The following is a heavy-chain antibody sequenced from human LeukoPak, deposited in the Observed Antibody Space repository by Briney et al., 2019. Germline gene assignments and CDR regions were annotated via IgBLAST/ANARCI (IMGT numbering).Heavy chain of an antibody. Sequence: PGGSLRLSCAASGFTFSSYALSWVRQAPGKGLEWVSAISGSGGSTYYADSVKGRFTISRDNSKNTLYLQMNSLRAEDTAVYYCGLGYSSSWYAFDYWGQGTLVTVSS. CDR2: ISGSGGST. CDR3: GLGYSSSWYAFDY. J-gene: IGHJ4*02. CDR1: GFTFSSYA. V-gene: IGHV3-23*01. D-gene: IGHD6-13*01.